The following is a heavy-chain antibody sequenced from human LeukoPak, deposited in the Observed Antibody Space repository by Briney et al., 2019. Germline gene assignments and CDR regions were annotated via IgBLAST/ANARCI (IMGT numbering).Heavy chain of an antibody. CDR2: ISAYNGNT. CDR1: GYTFTSYG. CDR3: AIENYYDSSGYYR. J-gene: IGHJ5*02. Sequence: AASVKVSCKASGYTFTSYGISWVRQAPGQGLEWMGWISAYNGNTNCAQKLQGRVTMTTDTSTSTAYMELRSLRSDDTAVYYCAIENYYDSSGYYRWGQGTLVTVSS. V-gene: IGHV1-18*01. D-gene: IGHD3-22*01.